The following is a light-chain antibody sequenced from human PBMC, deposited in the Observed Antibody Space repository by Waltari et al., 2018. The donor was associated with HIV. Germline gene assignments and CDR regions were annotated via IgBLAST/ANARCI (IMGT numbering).Light chain of an antibody. J-gene: IGLJ2*01. CDR2: KDT. V-gene: IGLV3-25*03. CDR3: QSTHSRGTYVV. CDR1: ALPKQY. Sequence: SYELTQPPSVSVSPGQTARITCSGDALPKQYAYWYQQKPGQAPVLVIYKDTERPSGIPERFSGASSGTTVTLTITGVQAEDEASYYYQSTHSRGTYVVFGGGTKLTVL.